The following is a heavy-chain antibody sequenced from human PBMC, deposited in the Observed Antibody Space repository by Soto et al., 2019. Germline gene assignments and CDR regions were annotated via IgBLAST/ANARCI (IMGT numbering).Heavy chain of an antibody. V-gene: IGHV1-69*01. CDR3: ARNYYDSSGYHYVDS. D-gene: IGHD3-22*01. Sequence: QVQLVQSGAEVKKPGSSVKVSCKASGGTFSSYAISWVRQAPGQGLEWMGGIIPIFGTANYAQKFQGRVTITADESTSTAYMERRSLTSEDTAVYYCARNYYDSSGYHYVDSWGQGTLVTVSS. J-gene: IGHJ4*02. CDR2: IIPIFGTA. CDR1: GGTFSSYA.